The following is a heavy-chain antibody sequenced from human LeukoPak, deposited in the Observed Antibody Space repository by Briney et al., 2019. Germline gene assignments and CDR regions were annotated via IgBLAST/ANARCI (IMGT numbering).Heavy chain of an antibody. V-gene: IGHV4-30-4*08. J-gene: IGHJ3*02. CDR1: GGSISSGDYY. CDR2: IYYSGST. CDR3: ARVVVIQDAFDI. Sequence: SQTLSHTCTVSGGSISSGDYYWSWIRQPPGTGLEWIGYIYYSGSTYYNPSLKSRVTISVDTSKNQFSLKLSSVTAADTAVYYCARVVVIQDAFDIWGQGTMVTVSS. D-gene: IGHD3-22*01.